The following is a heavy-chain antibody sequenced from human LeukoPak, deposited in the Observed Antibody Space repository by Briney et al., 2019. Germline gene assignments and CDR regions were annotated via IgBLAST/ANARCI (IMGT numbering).Heavy chain of an antibody. D-gene: IGHD5-18*01. CDR1: GFTFSSYG. J-gene: IGHJ4*02. CDR3: ARDVGYFRFDY. Sequence: GGSLRLSCAASGFTFSSYGMHWVRQAPGKGLEWVAVISYDGSNKYYADSVKGRFTISRDNSKNTLYLQMNSLRAEDTAVYYCARDVGYFRFDYWGQGTLVTVSS. V-gene: IGHV3-30*03. CDR2: ISYDGSNK.